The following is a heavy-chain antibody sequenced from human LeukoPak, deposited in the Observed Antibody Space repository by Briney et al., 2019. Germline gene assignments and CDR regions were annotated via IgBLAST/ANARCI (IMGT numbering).Heavy chain of an antibody. CDR2: ISSSSSYI. Sequence: GGSLRLSCAASGFTFSSYSMNWVRQAPGKGLEWVSSISSSSSYIYYADSVKGRFTISRDNARNSLYLQMNSLRAEDTAVYYCATDPAAYRFPQNDAFDIWGQGTMVTVSS. CDR1: GFTFSSYS. J-gene: IGHJ3*02. D-gene: IGHD3-10*01. CDR3: ATDPAAYRFPQNDAFDI. V-gene: IGHV3-21*01.